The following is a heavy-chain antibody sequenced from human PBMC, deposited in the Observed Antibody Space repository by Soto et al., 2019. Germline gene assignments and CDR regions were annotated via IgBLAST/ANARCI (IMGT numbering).Heavy chain of an antibody. CDR1: GGSFSGYY. V-gene: IGHV4-34*01. Sequence: SETLSLTCAVYGGSFSGYYWSWIRQPPGKGLEWIGEINHSGSTNYNPSLKSRATISVDTSKNHLSLKLRSVTAADTAIYYCVTFVVVSAYFDYWGQGTLVTVSS. CDR2: INHSGST. CDR3: VTFVVVSAYFDY. J-gene: IGHJ4*02. D-gene: IGHD2-15*01.